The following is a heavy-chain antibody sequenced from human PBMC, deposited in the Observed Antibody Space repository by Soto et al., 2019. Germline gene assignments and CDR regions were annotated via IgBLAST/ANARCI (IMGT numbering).Heavy chain of an antibody. CDR3: ARDGARLVYHHDVRGYYGTTF. CDR1: GFTFSRYW. D-gene: IGHD3-22*01. CDR2: IKQDGSQK. J-gene: IGHJ4*02. V-gene: IGHV3-7*05. Sequence: PGGSLRLSCAASGFTFSRYWMSWVRQGPGKGLEWVANIKQDGSQKNYVDSVKGRVTISRDNAKNTLYLQMNGLRVEDTAVYYCARDGARLVYHHDVRGYYGTTFWGQGIPVTVSS.